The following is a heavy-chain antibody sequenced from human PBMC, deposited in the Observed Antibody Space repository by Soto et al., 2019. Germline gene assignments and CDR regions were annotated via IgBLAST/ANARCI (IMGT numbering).Heavy chain of an antibody. CDR1: GYTFTSYS. CDR3: ARDLAVGWFDP. Sequence: QVQLVQSGAEVKKPGATGKVSCKTSGYTFTSYSISWVRQAPGQGLEWMGWINVYNGNKKYAQNLQGRVTMTTDTSTSTAYMELRSLRSDDTAVYYCARDLAVGWFDPWGQGTLVTVSS. D-gene: IGHD2-2*01. J-gene: IGHJ5*02. V-gene: IGHV1-18*01. CDR2: INVYNGNK.